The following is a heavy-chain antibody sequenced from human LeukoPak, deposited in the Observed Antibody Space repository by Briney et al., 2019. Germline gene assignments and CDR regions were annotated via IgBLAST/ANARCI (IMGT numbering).Heavy chain of an antibody. CDR3: ARGFIAPAGPLSAVDY. Sequence: ASVTVSCKASGYTFTNYGISWVRQAPGQGLEWMGCISAYNGNTNFAQKLQGRVTLTTDTSTSTAYMELRSLRSDDTAVYYCARGFIAPAGPLSAVDYWGQGTLVTVSS. V-gene: IGHV1-18*04. CDR2: ISAYNGNT. CDR1: GYTFTNYG. J-gene: IGHJ4*02. D-gene: IGHD6-13*01.